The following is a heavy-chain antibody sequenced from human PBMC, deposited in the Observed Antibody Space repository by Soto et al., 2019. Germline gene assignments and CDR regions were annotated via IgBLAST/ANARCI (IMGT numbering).Heavy chain of an antibody. D-gene: IGHD3-3*01. V-gene: IGHV1-2*02. J-gene: IGHJ6*02. CDR2: INPNSGGT. CDR1: GYTFTGYY. CDR3: ARGILGYDFWSGYRADYYYGMDV. Sequence: ASVNVSCKASGYTFTGYYMHWVRQAPGQGREWMGWINPNSGGTNYAQKFQGRVTMTRDTSISTAYMELSRLRSDETAVYYCARGILGYDFWSGYRADYYYGMDVWGQGTTVTVSS.